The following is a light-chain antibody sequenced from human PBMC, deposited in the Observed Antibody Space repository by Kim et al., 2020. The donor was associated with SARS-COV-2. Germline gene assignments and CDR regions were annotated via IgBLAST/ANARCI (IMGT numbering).Light chain of an antibody. CDR3: QHYSSWPQRLT. CDR2: GAS. CDR1: QSVSTN. Sequence: EIVMTQYPATLSVSPGERATLSCRASQSVSTNVGWYQQKSGQAPRLLIYGASTRAADIPARFSGSGSGTEFTLSISTVQSEDFAVYYCQHYSSWPQRLTFGGGTKVDIK. J-gene: IGKJ4*01. V-gene: IGKV3D-15*01.